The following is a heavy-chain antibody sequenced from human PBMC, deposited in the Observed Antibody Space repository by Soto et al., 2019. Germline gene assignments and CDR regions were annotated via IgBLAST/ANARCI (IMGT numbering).Heavy chain of an antibody. CDR2: ISGSGGST. CDR1: GFTFSSYA. Sequence: PGGSLRLSCAASGFTFSSYAMSWVRQAPGKGLEWVSAISGSGGSTYYADSVKGRFTISRDNSKNTLYLQMNSLRAEDTAVYYCAKVIISSSWRLSDYYGMDVWGQGTTVTVSS. CDR3: AKVIISSSWRLSDYYGMDV. J-gene: IGHJ6*02. D-gene: IGHD6-13*01. V-gene: IGHV3-23*01.